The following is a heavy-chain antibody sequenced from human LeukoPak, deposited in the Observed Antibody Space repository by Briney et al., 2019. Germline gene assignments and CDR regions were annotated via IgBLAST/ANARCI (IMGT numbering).Heavy chain of an antibody. J-gene: IGHJ3*02. Sequence: KPGGPLRLSCTASGFTFSSYSMNWVRQAPGKGLEWVSSISSDSSYIKYADSVKGRFTISRDNAENSLYLHMNSMRAEDSALYYCAREYGDYFGEAFDIWGQGTMVTVSS. V-gene: IGHV3-21*01. D-gene: IGHD4-17*01. CDR2: ISSDSSYI. CDR3: AREYGDYFGEAFDI. CDR1: GFTFSSYS.